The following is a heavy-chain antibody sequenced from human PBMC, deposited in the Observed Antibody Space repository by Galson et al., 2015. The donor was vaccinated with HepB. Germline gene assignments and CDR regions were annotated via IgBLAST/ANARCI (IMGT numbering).Heavy chain of an antibody. V-gene: IGHV1-18*01. J-gene: IGHJ4*02. CDR2: ISGYDGNV. D-gene: IGHD5-24*01. Sequence: SVKVSCKASGYSFSRFSISWLRQAPGQGLEWMGWISGYDGNVNYAQKLQGRLTMTTDTSTSTAHMELRSLRSDDSAVYYCAGGGLATIGGPTFDYWGQGTLVTVSS. CDR3: AGGGLATIGGPTFDY. CDR1: GYSFSRFS.